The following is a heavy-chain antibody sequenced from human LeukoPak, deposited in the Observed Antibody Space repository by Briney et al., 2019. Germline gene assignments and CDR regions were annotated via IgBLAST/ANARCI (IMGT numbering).Heavy chain of an antibody. V-gene: IGHV3-30-3*01. CDR3: ARGGVGGRGVYFDF. J-gene: IGHJ4*02. CDR2: ISYDGSNK. D-gene: IGHD2-15*01. CDR1: GFTFSSYA. Sequence: GGSLRLSCAASGFTFSSYAMHWVRQAPGKGLEWVAVISYDGSNKYYADSVKGRFTISRDNAGSSLYLQMNSLRADDTAVYYCARGGVGGRGVYFDFWGQGTLTTVSS.